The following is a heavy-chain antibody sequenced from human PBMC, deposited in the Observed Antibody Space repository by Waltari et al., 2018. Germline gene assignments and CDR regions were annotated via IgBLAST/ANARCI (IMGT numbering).Heavy chain of an antibody. J-gene: IGHJ5*02. D-gene: IGHD3-3*01. V-gene: IGHV1-2*02. CDR3: ARDFGGGPSSEWFDP. CDR1: GYTFTGYY. Sequence: QVQLVQSGAEVKKPGASVKISCKASGYTFTGYYMHWVRQAPGQGLEWMGWINPNSGGTNYAQKFQGRVTMTRDTSISTAYMELSRLRSDDTAVYYCARDFGGGPSSEWFDPWGQGTLVTVSS. CDR2: INPNSGGT.